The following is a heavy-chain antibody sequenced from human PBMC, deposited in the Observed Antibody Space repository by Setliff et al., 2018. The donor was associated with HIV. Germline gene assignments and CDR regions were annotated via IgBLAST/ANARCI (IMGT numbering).Heavy chain of an antibody. V-gene: IGHV4-4*02. CDR3: ARAMYYYGSGSYDYYMDV. Sequence: TSETLSLTCAVSGGSISSNNWWSWVRQPPGKGLEWIGEIYHSGSTNYNPSLKSRVTISVDKSKNQFSLKLSSVTAADTAVYYCARAMYYYGSGSYDYYMDVWGKGTTVTVSS. D-gene: IGHD3-10*01. CDR2: IYHSGST. CDR1: GGSISSNNW. J-gene: IGHJ6*03.